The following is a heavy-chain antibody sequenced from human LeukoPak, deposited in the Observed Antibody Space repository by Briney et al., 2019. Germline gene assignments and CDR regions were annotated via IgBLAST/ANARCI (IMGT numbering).Heavy chain of an antibody. CDR3: AKDPGMVRGHRAY. CDR1: GFTFSSYA. D-gene: IGHD3-10*01. V-gene: IGHV3-23*01. Sequence: GGSLSLSCAASGFTFSSYAMSWVRQAPGKGLEWVSAISGSGGSTYYADSVKGRFTISRDNSKNTLYLQVNSLRAEDTAVYYCAKDPGMVRGHRAYWGQGTLVTVSS. J-gene: IGHJ4*02. CDR2: ISGSGGST.